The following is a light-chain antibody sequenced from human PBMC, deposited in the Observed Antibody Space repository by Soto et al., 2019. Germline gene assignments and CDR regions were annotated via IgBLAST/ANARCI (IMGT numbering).Light chain of an antibody. CDR1: QSVSNNY. J-gene: IGKJ3*01. Sequence: EMVLTQSPGTLSLSPGERATLSCRASQSVSNNYLAWYQRKPGQAPRLLIYGANTRATGIPDRYSGSGSGTDFTLTISRLEPEDFAVYYCQQYGSSPLTFGPGTKVDIK. CDR2: GAN. V-gene: IGKV3-20*01. CDR3: QQYGSSPLT.